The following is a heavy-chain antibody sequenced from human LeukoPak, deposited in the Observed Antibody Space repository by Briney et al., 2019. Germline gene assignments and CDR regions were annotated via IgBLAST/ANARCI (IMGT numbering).Heavy chain of an antibody. Sequence: GGSLRLSCAASGFTFSSYSMNWVRQAPGKGLEWVSSISSSSSYIYYADSVKGRFTISRDNAKNSLYLQMNSLRAEDTAVYYCARDSSGGYSGYDGEPFDYWGQGTLVTVSS. CDR3: ARDSSGGYSGYDGEPFDY. CDR2: ISSSSSYI. CDR1: GFTFSSYS. J-gene: IGHJ4*02. V-gene: IGHV3-21*01. D-gene: IGHD5-12*01.